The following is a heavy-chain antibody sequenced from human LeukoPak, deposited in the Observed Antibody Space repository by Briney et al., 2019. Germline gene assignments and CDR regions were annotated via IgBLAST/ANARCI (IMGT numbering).Heavy chain of an antibody. CDR2: IYRAGDT. D-gene: IGHD6-13*01. J-gene: IGHJ4*02. CDR3: AKDPSSGIAAFAIDY. V-gene: IGHV3-13*01. Sequence: GGSLRLSCAASGFTLSTYDMHWVRQPTGEGLEWVSIIYRAGDTYYPGSVKGRFTISRDNSKNTLYLQMNSLRAEDTAVYYCAKDPSSGIAAFAIDYWGQGTLVTVSS. CDR1: GFTLSTYD.